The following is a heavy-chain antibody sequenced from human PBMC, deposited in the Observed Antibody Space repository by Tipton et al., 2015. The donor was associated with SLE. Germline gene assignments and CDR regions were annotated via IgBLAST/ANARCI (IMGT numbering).Heavy chain of an antibody. D-gene: IGHD6-13*01. Sequence: TFSSYAMSWIRQPPGKGLEWIGSIYYSGSTYYNPSLKSRVTISVDTSKNQFSLKLSSVTAADTAVYYCARDPRGAAAGLFDYWGQGTLVTVSS. J-gene: IGHJ4*02. CDR3: ARDPRGAAAGLFDY. CDR2: IYYSGST. V-gene: IGHV4-39*07. CDR1: TFSSYA.